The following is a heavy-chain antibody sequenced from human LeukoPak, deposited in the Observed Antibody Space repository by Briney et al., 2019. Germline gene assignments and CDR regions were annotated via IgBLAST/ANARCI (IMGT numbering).Heavy chain of an antibody. CDR3: ARDGYCSSTSCYPYYFDY. J-gene: IGHJ4*02. Sequence: GGSLRLSCAASGFTFSSYSMNWVRQAPGKGLEWVSSISSSSSYTYYADSVKGRFTISRDHAKNSLYLQMNSLRAEDTAVYYCARDGYCSSTSCYPYYFDYWGQGTLVTVSS. CDR1: GFTFSSYS. D-gene: IGHD2-2*03. V-gene: IGHV3-21*01. CDR2: ISSSSSYT.